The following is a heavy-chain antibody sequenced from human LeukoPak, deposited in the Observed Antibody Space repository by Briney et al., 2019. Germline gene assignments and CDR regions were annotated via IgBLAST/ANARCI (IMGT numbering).Heavy chain of an antibody. Sequence: PVKVSRKASGGTFSSYAISWVRQAPGQGLEWTGGIIPIFGTANYAQKFQGRVTITTDESTSTAYMELSSLRSEDPAVYSCARGRGYSYGRASYYFDYWGQGTLVTVSS. D-gene: IGHD5-18*01. CDR2: IIPIFGTA. CDR1: GGTFSSYA. CDR3: ARGRGYSYGRASYYFDY. J-gene: IGHJ4*02. V-gene: IGHV1-69*05.